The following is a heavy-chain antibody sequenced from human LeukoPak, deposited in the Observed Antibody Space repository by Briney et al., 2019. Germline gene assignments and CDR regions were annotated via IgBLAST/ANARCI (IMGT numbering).Heavy chain of an antibody. Sequence: SETLSLTCTVSGGSISSGGYYWSWIRQHPGKGLEWIGYIYYSGSTNYNPSLKSRVTISVDTSKNQFSLKLSSVTAADTAVYYCATHKSVGATNPYYYYGMDVWGQGTTVTVSS. D-gene: IGHD1-26*01. CDR2: IYYSGST. J-gene: IGHJ6*02. CDR3: ATHKSVGATNPYYYYGMDV. CDR1: GGSISSGGYY. V-gene: IGHV4-61*08.